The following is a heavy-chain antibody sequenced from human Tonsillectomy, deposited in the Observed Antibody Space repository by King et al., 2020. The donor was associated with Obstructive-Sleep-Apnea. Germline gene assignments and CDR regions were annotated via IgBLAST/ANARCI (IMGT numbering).Heavy chain of an antibody. CDR2: INHSGST. CDR1: GGSFSDYY. CDR3: AREHTAKAGGIDV. J-gene: IGHJ6*02. D-gene: IGHD5-18*01. Sequence: VQLQQWGAGLLKPSETLSLTCAVYGGSFSDYYCTWIRQPPGMGLEWIGEINHSGSTNSNPSLKSRVTISVDTSKNQFSLKLNSVTAADTAVYYCAREHTAKAGGIDVWGQGTTVTVSS. V-gene: IGHV4-34*01.